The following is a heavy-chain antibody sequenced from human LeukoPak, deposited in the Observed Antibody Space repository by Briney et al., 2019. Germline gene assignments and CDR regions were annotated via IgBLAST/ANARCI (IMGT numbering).Heavy chain of an antibody. CDR3: AKNSMIVVVSESLDY. Sequence: PGGSLRLSCAASGFTFSSYAMNWVRQAPGKGLEWVSGISNSGGSTYYADSVKGRFTISRDNSKNTLYLQMNSLRAEDTAVYYCAKNSMIVVVSESLDYWGQGTLVTVSS. J-gene: IGHJ4*02. CDR1: GFTFSSYA. CDR2: ISNSGGST. V-gene: IGHV3-23*01. D-gene: IGHD3-22*01.